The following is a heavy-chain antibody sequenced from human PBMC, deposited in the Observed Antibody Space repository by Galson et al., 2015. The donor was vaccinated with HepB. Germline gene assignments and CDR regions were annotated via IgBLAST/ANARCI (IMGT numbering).Heavy chain of an antibody. Sequence: SVKVSCKASGGTFSSYAISWVRQAPRQGLEWMGGIIPIFGTTNYAQKIQGRVTITADESTITAYMELSSLRSEDTAVYYCARVGYCSSTSCYAPYYYVMDVLGQGTTVTVSS. CDR1: GGTFSSYA. CDR3: ARVGYCSSTSCYAPYYYVMDV. J-gene: IGHJ6*02. V-gene: IGHV1-69*13. D-gene: IGHD2-2*01. CDR2: IIPIFGTT.